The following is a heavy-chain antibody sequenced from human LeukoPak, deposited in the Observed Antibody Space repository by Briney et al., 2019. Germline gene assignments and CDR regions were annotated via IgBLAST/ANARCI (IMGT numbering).Heavy chain of an antibody. CDR1: GGSVSSGSYY. CDR3: ARELWEVVPAAAQEYYYYGMDV. D-gene: IGHD2-2*01. Sequence: SETLSLTCTVSGGSVSSGSYYWSWIRQPPGQGLEWIGYIYYSGSTNYNPSLKSRVTISVDTSKNQFSLKLSSVTAADTAVYYCARELWEVVPAAAQEYYYYGMDVWGQGTTVTVSS. V-gene: IGHV4-61*01. J-gene: IGHJ6*02. CDR2: IYYSGST.